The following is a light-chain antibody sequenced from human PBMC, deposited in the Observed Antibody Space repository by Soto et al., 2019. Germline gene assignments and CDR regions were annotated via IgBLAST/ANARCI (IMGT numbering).Light chain of an antibody. J-gene: IGKJ4*01. CDR2: DAS. CDR3: QQYVDLPPT. V-gene: IGKV1-33*01. Sequence: DIQMTQSPSSLSAAAGDRVTITCRASQSISHYLNWYQQKPGKAPKLLIYDASKLETGVPSRFSGSGSGTDFTFTISSLQPEDIATYYCQQYVDLPPTFGGGTKVEIK. CDR1: QSISHY.